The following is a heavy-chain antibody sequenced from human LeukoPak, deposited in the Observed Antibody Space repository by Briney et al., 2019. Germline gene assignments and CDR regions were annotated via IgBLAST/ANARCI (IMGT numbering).Heavy chain of an antibody. CDR3: TWMATIFTVDY. CDR1: GLTFSDAW. Sequence: GESLRLSCVLSGLTFSDAWMSWVRQAPGKGLEWVGRIRNDRITDYAAPVQGRFSISRGNSKNTFYLQMNRLRTEDTGMYFCTWMATIFTVDYWGQGTLVTVSS. D-gene: IGHD5-12*01. CDR2: IRNDRIT. V-gene: IGHV3-15*01. J-gene: IGHJ4*02.